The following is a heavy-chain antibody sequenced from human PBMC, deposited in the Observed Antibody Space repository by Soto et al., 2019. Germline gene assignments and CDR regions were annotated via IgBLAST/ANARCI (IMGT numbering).Heavy chain of an antibody. CDR1: GDTVSTHTAA. D-gene: IGHD5-12*01. CDR3: ARDWGYDPDPTYYYGMDV. CDR2: IYYKSRWYN. Sequence: SQTLSLTCSISGDTVSTHTAAWKWIRQSPSSCLEWLGRIYYKSRWYNDYSESLKSRIAIIPDTSRNQFSLRLNSVIPEDTAVYYCARDWGYDPDPTYYYGMDVWGQGTKVTVSS. V-gene: IGHV6-1*01. J-gene: IGHJ6*02.